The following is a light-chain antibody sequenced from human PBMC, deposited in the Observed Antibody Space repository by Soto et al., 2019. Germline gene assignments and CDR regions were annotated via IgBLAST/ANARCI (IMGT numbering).Light chain of an antibody. CDR2: AAS. Sequence: DIQLTQSPSFLSASVGDRVTITCRASQGISSYLLGWYQQKPGKAPKLLIYAASTLQSGVPSRFSGSGSGTEFTLTISSLQPEDFATYYCQQLNSYPLTFGQGTRLEIK. CDR3: QQLNSYPLT. V-gene: IGKV1-9*01. CDR1: QGISSY. J-gene: IGKJ5*01.